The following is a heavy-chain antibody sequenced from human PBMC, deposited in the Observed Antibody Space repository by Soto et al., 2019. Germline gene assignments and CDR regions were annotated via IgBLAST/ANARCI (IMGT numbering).Heavy chain of an antibody. CDR3: ARALYGQYHYFDY. D-gene: IGHD2-8*01. CDR2: ISNDGVNE. CDR1: GFTFSNFA. J-gene: IGHJ4*01. V-gene: IGHV3-30*09. Sequence: QVQLVESGGGVVHPGRSLRLSCAASGFTFSNFAMHWVRQAPGKGLEWVAFISNDGVNEYYADSVKGRFAISRDNAKNTLYLQMNSLRAEDTAVYYCARALYGQYHYFDYWGHGTLVTVSS.